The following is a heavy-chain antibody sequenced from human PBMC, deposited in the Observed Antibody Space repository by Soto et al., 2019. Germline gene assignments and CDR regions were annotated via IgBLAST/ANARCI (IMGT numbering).Heavy chain of an antibody. CDR2: NYHSGTT. D-gene: IGHD5-12*01. CDR1: GVTISTYY. V-gene: IGHV4-59*01. J-gene: IGHJ4*02. CDR3: VREAYIGYGHATDH. Sequence: PSETLSLTCAVSGVTISTYYWSWIRQPPGKGLEWIGYNYHSGTTNYNPSLKSRVTISVDTSNNQFSLRLTSVTAADTAIYYCVREAYIGYGHATDHWGQETLVTASS.